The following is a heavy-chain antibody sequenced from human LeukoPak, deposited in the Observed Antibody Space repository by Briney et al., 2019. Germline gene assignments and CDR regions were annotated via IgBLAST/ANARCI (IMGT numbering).Heavy chain of an antibody. J-gene: IGHJ4*02. CDR1: GFTFSSYA. Sequence: GGSLRLSCAASGFTFSSYAMSWVRQAPGKGLEWVSAISGSGDKTFYADSVKGRFTLSRDNSKNTLYLQMNSLRAEDTAVYYCAKGPNWDYYFDYWGQGTLVTVSS. CDR3: AKGPNWDYYFDY. V-gene: IGHV3-23*01. D-gene: IGHD7-27*01. CDR2: ISGSGDKT.